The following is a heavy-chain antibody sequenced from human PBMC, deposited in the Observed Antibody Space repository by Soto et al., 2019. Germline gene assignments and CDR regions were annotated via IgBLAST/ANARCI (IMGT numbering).Heavy chain of an antibody. Sequence: GGSLRLSCAASGFPFNNYAMHWVRQAPGKGLEWVAVIWHDGSNEHYADSVKGRFRIARDNSNNTLYLQMNSLRGEDTALYYCARDDVSMVTTFLDYWGLGTLVTVSS. CDR2: IWHDGSNE. CDR3: ARDDVSMVTTFLDY. CDR1: GFPFNNYA. V-gene: IGHV3-33*01. D-gene: IGHD2-21*02. J-gene: IGHJ4*02.